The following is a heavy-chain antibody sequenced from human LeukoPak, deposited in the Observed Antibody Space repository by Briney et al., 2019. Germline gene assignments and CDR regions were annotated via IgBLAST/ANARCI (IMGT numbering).Heavy chain of an antibody. CDR3: ARDLPTSTYYYDSRGPSTVPNFDY. J-gene: IGHJ4*02. V-gene: IGHV1-18*01. Sequence: ASVKLSCTASGSTFTSYGLSWVRQAPGQGLEWMGWISPYNGNTNYAQKLQGRVTMTTDTSTSTAYMELRSLRSDDTAVYYCARDLPTSTYYYDSRGPSTVPNFDYWGQGTLVTVSS. CDR1: GSTFTSYG. CDR2: ISPYNGNT. D-gene: IGHD3-22*01.